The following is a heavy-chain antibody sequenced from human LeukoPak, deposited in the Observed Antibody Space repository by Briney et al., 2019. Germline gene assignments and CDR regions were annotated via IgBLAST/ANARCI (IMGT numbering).Heavy chain of an antibody. V-gene: IGHV3-7*04. CDR2: IKQEGSEK. J-gene: IGHJ4*02. Sequence: GGSLRLSCAASGFTFSDFWMAWVRQAPGKGLECVAKIKQEGSEKYYVDSVKGRFSVSRDNAEKSLFLQMNSLRAEDTAVYYCARDYYDASAYYWGPGTLVTVSS. CDR3: ARDYYDASAYY. CDR1: GFTFSDFW. D-gene: IGHD3-22*01.